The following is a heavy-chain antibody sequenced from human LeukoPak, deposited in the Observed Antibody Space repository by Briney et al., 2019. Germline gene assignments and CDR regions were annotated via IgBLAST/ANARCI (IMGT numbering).Heavy chain of an antibody. V-gene: IGHV4-59*12. J-gene: IGHJ4*02. CDR3: ARDRGGSYYDY. Sequence: SETLSLTCTVSGGSISSYYWSWIRQPPGKGLEWIGSIYYSGSTYYNPSLKSRVTISVDTSKNQFSLKLSSVTAADTAVYYCARDRGGSYYDYWGQGTLVTVSS. CDR2: IYYSGST. CDR1: GGSISSYY. D-gene: IGHD2-15*01.